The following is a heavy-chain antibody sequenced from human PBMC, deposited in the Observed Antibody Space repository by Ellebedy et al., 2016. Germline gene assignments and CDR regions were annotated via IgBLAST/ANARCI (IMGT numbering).Heavy chain of an antibody. CDR1: GFTFSSYA. Sequence: GESLKISXAASGFTFSSYAMSWVRQAPGKGLEWVSAISGSGGSTYYADSVKGRFTISRDNSKNTLYLQMNSLRAEDTAVYYCAKDTTLGDAFDIWGQGTMVTVSS. CDR3: AKDTTLGDAFDI. CDR2: ISGSGGST. D-gene: IGHD7-27*01. V-gene: IGHV3-23*01. J-gene: IGHJ3*02.